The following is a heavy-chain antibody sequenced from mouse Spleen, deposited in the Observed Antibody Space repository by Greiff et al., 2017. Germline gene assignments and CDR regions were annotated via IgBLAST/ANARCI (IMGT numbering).Heavy chain of an antibody. CDR3: ARRRGRGYDYDDAMDY. CDR1: GFTFSDYY. CDR2: ISNGGGST. V-gene: IGHV5-12*01. Sequence: EVKLMESGGGLVQPGGSLKLSCAASGFTFSDYYMYWVRQTPEKRLEWVAYISNGGGSTYYPDTVKGRFTISRDNAKNTLYLQMSRLKSEDTAMYYCARRRGRGYDYDDAMDYWGQGTSVTVSS. J-gene: IGHJ4*01. D-gene: IGHD2-4*01.